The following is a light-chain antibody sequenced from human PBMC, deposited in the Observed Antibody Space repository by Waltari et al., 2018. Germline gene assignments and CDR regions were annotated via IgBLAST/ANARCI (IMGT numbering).Light chain of an antibody. CDR3: GTWDSSLSGAV. CDR1: SSNIGNNY. V-gene: IGLV1-51*02. CDR2: ENT. Sequence: QSVLTQPPSVSAAPGQRVTISCSGGSSNIGNNYVSWYRQFPGTAPKLLIYENTERPSGIPVRFSVSKSGTSATLDITGLQAGDEADYYCGTWDSSLSGAVFGGGTHLTVL. J-gene: IGLJ7*01.